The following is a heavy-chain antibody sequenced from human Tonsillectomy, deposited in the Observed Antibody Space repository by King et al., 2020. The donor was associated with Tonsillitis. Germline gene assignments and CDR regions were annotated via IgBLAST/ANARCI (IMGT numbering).Heavy chain of an antibody. CDR1: GFTFSSYS. Sequence: DVQLVESGGGLVKPGGSLRLSCAASGFTFSSYSMNWVRQAPGKGLEWVSFISSSSSYIYYADSVKGRFTISRDNAKNSVYLQMNSLRAEDTAVYYCAREMGELLIDYWGQGTLVTVSS. D-gene: IGHD3-10*01. V-gene: IGHV3-21*01. J-gene: IGHJ4*02. CDR3: AREMGELLIDY. CDR2: ISSSSSYI.